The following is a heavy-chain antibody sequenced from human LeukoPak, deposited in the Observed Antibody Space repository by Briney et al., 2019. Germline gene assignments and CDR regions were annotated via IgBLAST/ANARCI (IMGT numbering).Heavy chain of an antibody. V-gene: IGHV1-2*02. CDR2: INPNSGGT. D-gene: IGHD1-26*01. J-gene: IGHJ5*01. Sequence: GASVKVSCKASGYTFTGYYMHWVRQAPGQGLEWMGWINPNSGGTNYAQKFQGRVTRTRDTSISTAYMELSRLRSDDTAVYYCARASGSYWWFDSWGQGTLVTVSS. CDR3: ARASGSYWWFDS. CDR1: GYTFTGYY.